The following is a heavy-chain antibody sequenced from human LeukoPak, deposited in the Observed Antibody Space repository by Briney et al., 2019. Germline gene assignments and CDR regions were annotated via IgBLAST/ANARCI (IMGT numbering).Heavy chain of an antibody. CDR1: GFSFSDYY. CDR2: ISGTSSNT. Sequence: GGSLRLSCAASGFSFSDYYMSWIRQAPGKGLEWVSFISGTSSNTKYADSVKGRFTISRDNSKNTLYLQMNSLRAEDTAVYYCAKANTYYYDSSGYYRPYDAFDIWGQGTMVTVSS. J-gene: IGHJ3*02. V-gene: IGHV3-11*05. D-gene: IGHD3-22*01. CDR3: AKANTYYYDSSGYYRPYDAFDI.